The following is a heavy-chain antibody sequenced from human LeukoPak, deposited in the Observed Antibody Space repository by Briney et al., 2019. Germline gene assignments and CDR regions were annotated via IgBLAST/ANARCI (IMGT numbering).Heavy chain of an antibody. CDR3: ARGGNWNVFDV. D-gene: IGHD4-23*01. J-gene: IGHJ3*01. V-gene: IGHV3-30*04. CDR2: LSYDGSHA. Sequence: GGSLRPSCAASGFTFSSHPMHWVRQAPGKGLEWVAYLSYDGSHAYYGDSVKGRFTISRDNSKNTLYVQMNSLGADDTAVYYCARGGNWNVFDVWGQGTMVTVSS. CDR1: GFTFSSHP.